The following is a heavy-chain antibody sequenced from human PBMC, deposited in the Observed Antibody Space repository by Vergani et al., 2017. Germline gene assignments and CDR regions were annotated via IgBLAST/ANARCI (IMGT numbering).Heavy chain of an antibody. CDR2: IYYSGST. J-gene: IGHJ5*02. Sequence: QVQLQESGPGLVKPSQTLSLTCTVSGGSISSGGYYWSWIRQHPGKGLEWIGYIYYSGSTYYNPSLKSRVTISVDTSKTQFSLKLSSVTAADTAVYYCASTLIVVVPAAMYGDLVWFDPWGQGTLVTVSS. CDR1: GGSISSGGYY. D-gene: IGHD2-2*01. V-gene: IGHV4-31*03. CDR3: ASTLIVVVPAAMYGDLVWFDP.